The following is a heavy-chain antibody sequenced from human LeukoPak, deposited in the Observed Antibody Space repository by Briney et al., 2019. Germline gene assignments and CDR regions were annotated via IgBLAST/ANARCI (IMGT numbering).Heavy chain of an antibody. CDR3: ARSGYYYDSSGSSS. Sequence: GGSLRLPCAASGFAVSNNYMSWVRQAPGKGLEWVSSISGVGSTSYAASVKGRFTISRDNARSTLYLLMDSLRAEDTAVYYCARSGYYYDSSGSSSWGQGTLVTVSS. V-gene: IGHV3-66*01. D-gene: IGHD3-22*01. CDR1: GFAVSNNY. CDR2: ISGVGST. J-gene: IGHJ5*02.